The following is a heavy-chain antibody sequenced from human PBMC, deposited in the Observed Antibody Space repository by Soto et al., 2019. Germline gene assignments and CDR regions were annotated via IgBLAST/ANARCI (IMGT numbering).Heavy chain of an antibody. J-gene: IGHJ6*01. CDR2: ISGPSIYI. V-gene: IGHV3-21*01. D-gene: IGHD3-10*02. Sequence: EVQLVESGGGLVKPGGSLRLSCVASGFTFSGYSINWVRQAQGKGLEWVSYISGPSIYIYYADSVKGRFTISRDNAKSAVYLQMNSLRAEDTAVYYCARGVRNGFNV. CDR3: ARGVRNGFNV. CDR1: GFTFSGYS.